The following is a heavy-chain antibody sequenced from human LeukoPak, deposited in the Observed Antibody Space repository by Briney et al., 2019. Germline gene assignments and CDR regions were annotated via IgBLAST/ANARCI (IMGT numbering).Heavy chain of an antibody. CDR1: GGTFSSYA. J-gene: IGHJ3*02. CDR3: ATEYSYGLPVAFDI. D-gene: IGHD5-18*01. Sequence: ASVKVSCKASGGTFSSYAISWVRQAPGQGIEWMGGIIPIFGTANYAQKFQGRVTTTTDESTSTAYMELSSLRSEDTAVYYCATEYSYGLPVAFDIWGQGTMVTVSS. V-gene: IGHV1-69*05. CDR2: IIPIFGTA.